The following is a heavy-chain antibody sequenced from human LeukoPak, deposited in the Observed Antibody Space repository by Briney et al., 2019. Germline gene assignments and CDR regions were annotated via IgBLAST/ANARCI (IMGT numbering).Heavy chain of an antibody. CDR2: ISSSSSYI. CDR1: GFTFSSYS. Sequence: GGSLRLSCAAPGFTFSSYSMNWVRQAPGKGLEWVSSISSSSSYIYYADSVKGRFTISRDNAKNSLYLQMNSLRAEDTAVYYCARDLEMATISNAFDIWGQGTMVTVSS. CDR3: ARDLEMATISNAFDI. J-gene: IGHJ3*02. D-gene: IGHD5-24*01. V-gene: IGHV3-21*01.